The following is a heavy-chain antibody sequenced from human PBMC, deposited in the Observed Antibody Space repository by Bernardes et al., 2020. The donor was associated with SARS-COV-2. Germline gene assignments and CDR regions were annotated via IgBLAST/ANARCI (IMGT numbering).Heavy chain of an antibody. CDR3: AKGAVADSYFDY. D-gene: IGHD6-19*01. J-gene: IGHJ4*02. V-gene: IGHV3-23*01. CDR2: IGGSGGST. Sequence: GGSLRLSCAASGFTFNTYAMSWVRQAPGKGLEWVSAIGGSGGSTFYADSVKGRFTISRDNSKNTLYVQMNSLRAEDTAVYYCAKGAVADSYFDYWGPGTLVTVSS. CDR1: GFTFNTYA.